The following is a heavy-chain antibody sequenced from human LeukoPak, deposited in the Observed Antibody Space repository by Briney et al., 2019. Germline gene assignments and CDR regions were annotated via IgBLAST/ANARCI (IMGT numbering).Heavy chain of an antibody. D-gene: IGHD3-22*01. J-gene: IGHJ4*02. CDR1: GGSFSGYY. V-gene: IGHV4-34*01. CDR2: INHSGST. Sequence: PSETLSLTCAVYGGSFSGYYWSWIRQPPGKGLEWIGEINHSGSTNYNPSLKSRVTISVDTSKNQFSLKLSSATAADTAVYYCAGLRYYYDSSGYSRSDYWGQGTLVTVSS. CDR3: AGLRYYYDSSGYSRSDY.